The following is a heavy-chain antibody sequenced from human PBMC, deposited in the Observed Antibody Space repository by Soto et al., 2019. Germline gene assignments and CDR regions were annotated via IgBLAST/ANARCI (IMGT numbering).Heavy chain of an antibody. CDR2: IIPIFGTA. V-gene: IGHV1-69*13. J-gene: IGHJ3*02. CDR3: AADTMKYQLLIYEAFDI. Sequence: SVKVSCKASGGTFSSYAISWVRQAPGQGLEWVGGIIPIFGTANYAQKFQGRVTITADESTSTAYMELSSLRSEDTAVYYCAADTMKYQLLIYEAFDIWGQGTMVTVSS. D-gene: IGHD2-2*01. CDR1: GGTFSSYA.